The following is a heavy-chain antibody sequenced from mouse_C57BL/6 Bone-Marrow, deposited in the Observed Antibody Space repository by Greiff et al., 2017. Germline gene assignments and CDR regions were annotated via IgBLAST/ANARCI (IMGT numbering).Heavy chain of an antibody. CDR2: IYPGSGST. J-gene: IGHJ2*01. D-gene: IGHD2-3*01. V-gene: IGHV1-55*01. CDR1: GYTFTSYW. CDR3: TRCGYDGYYEDY. Sequence: QVQLQQPGAELVKPGASVKMSCKASGYTFTSYWITWVKQRPGQGLEWIGDIYPGSGSTNYNEKFKSKATLTVDTSSSTAYLQLSSLTSEDSAVYYCTRCGYDGYYEDYWGQGTTLTVSS.